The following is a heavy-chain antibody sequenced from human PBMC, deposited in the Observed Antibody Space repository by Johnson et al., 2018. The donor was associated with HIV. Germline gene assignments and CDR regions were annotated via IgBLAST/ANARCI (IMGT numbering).Heavy chain of an antibody. D-gene: IGHD5-24*01. Sequence: VQLVESGGGLVQPGGSLRLSCAASGFTVSSNYMTWLRQAPGGGLEWVSVLFSGGTTYYADSVHGRFTISRDNARNTLYLQMNRLRAEDTAVYHCARACRDGYTCDVYDIWGQGTMVTVSS. J-gene: IGHJ3*02. CDR2: LFSGGTT. CDR3: ARACRDGYTCDVYDI. CDR1: GFTVSSNY. V-gene: IGHV3-66*01.